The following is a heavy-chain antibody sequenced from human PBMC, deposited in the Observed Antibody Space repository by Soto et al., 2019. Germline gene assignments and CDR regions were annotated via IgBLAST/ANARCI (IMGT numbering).Heavy chain of an antibody. J-gene: IGHJ1*01. D-gene: IGHD2-2*01. CDR1: GGSISTYH. CDR2: IDYTASP. CDR3: ARHIRVCSSGNCWSEQYFQP. Sequence: PSETLSLTCTVSGGSISTYHWSWLRQSPGKGLEWIGYIDYTASPNYNASLKSRVTMSVDTSKNQFSLKLTSVTAADTAVYYCARHIRVCSSGNCWSEQYFQPWGQGTLVTVSS. V-gene: IGHV4-59*08.